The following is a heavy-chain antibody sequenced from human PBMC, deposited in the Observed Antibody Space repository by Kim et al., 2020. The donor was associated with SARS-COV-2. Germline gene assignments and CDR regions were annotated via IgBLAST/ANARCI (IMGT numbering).Heavy chain of an antibody. CDR3: ATGGSGTDYYYGMDV. CDR1: GLTLASGLTLSSYG. CDR2: ISYDGSNK. D-gene: IGHD1-1*01. J-gene: IGHJ6*02. V-gene: IGHV3-30*03. Sequence: GGSLRLSCAASGLTLASGLTLSSYGVHWVRQAPDKGLEWVAVISYDGSNKHYADSVRGRFTISRDNSKNTVFLQMSSLRAEDTAVYYCATGGSGTDYYYGMDVWGQGTTVTVSS.